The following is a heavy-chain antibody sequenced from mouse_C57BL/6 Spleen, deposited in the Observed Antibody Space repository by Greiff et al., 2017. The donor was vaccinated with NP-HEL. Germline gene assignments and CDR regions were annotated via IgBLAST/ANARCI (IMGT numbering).Heavy chain of an antibody. Sequence: EVQLQQSGPELVKPGASVKMSCKASGYTFTDYNMHWVKQSHGKSLEWIGYINPNNGGTSYNQKFKGKATLTVNKSSSTAYMELRSLTSEDSAVYYCASGVATYRYWYFDVWGTGTTVTVSS. J-gene: IGHJ1*03. CDR3: ASGVATYRYWYFDV. CDR2: INPNNGGT. CDR1: GYTFTDYN. D-gene: IGHD1-1*02. V-gene: IGHV1-22*01.